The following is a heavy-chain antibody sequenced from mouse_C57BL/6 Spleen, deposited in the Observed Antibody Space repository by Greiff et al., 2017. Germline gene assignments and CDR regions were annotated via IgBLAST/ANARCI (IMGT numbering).Heavy chain of an antibody. Sequence: VQLQQPGAELVKPGASVKLSCKASGYTFTSYWMQWVKQRPGQGLEWIGEIDPSDSYTNYNQKFKGKATLTVDTSSSTAYMQLSSLTSEDSAVYYCARSKGNWPLFGDWGQVTTLTVSS. CDR3: ARSKGNWPLFGD. D-gene: IGHD2-1*01. CDR1: GYTFTSYW. J-gene: IGHJ2*01. CDR2: IDPSDSYT. V-gene: IGHV1-50*01.